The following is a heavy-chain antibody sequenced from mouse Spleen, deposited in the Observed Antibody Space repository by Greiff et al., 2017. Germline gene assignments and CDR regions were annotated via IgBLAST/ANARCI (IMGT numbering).Heavy chain of an antibody. Sequence: EVKLVESGPSLVKPSQTLSLTCSVTGDSITSGYWNWIRKFPGNKLEYMGYISYSGSTYYNPSLKSRISITRDTSKNQYYLQLNSVTTEDTATYYCARSLIYYDYDGAMDYWGQGTSVTVSS. CDR2: ISYSGST. CDR1: GDSITSGY. J-gene: IGHJ4*01. D-gene: IGHD2-4*01. V-gene: IGHV3-8*02. CDR3: ARSLIYYDYDGAMDY.